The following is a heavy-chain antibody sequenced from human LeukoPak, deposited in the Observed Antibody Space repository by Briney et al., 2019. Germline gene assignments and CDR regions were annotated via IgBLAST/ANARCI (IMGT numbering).Heavy chain of an antibody. J-gene: IGHJ4*02. CDR3: ARQGDSSGYYRAFDY. D-gene: IGHD3-22*01. Sequence: PGGSLRLSCAASGFTFSTYAMYWVSQPPGKGLEWIGEINHSGSTNYNPSLKSRVTISVDTSKNQFSLKLSSVTAADTAVYYRARQGDSSGYYRAFDYWGQGTLVTVSS. V-gene: IGHV4-34*01. CDR1: GFTFSTYA. CDR2: INHSGST.